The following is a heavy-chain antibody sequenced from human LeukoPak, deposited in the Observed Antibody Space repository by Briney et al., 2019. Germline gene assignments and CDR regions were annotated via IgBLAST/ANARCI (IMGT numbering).Heavy chain of an antibody. Sequence: RGSMRLSCERSGLTPTRAATSWVRPAPEKGLEWDSGISGSGGDTYSSDSVKGRDTISRNNAKTTVDLQMNSLRTEDTAEYYCAKEVRLTGAAVVVENYFDYGGQGTPVTVSA. V-gene: IGHV3-23*01. CDR1: GLTPTRAA. J-gene: IGHJ4*02. D-gene: IGHD3-22*01. CDR3: AKEVRLTGAAVVVENYFDY. CDR2: ISGSGGDT.